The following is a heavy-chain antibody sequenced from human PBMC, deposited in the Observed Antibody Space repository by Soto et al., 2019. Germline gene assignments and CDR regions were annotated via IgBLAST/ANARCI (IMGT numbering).Heavy chain of an antibody. V-gene: IGHV1-3*01. D-gene: IGHD2-15*01. J-gene: IGHJ5*02. CDR3: ARGFSGGVADWCAP. Sequence: QVQLVQSGAEVKKPGASVKVSCKASGYTFTSYAMHWVRQAPGQRLEWMGWINAGNGNTKYSQKFQGRVTITRDTSASTGYMELSSLRSEGTPVYYCARGFSGGVADWCAPWGQGTLVTVSS. CDR2: INAGNGNT. CDR1: GYTFTSYA.